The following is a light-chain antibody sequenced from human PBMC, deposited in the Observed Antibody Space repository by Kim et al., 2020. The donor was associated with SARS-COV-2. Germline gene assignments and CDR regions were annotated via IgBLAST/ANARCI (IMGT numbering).Light chain of an antibody. CDR2: RNK. Sequence: GQRVIISCSGSSSNIGSNYVYWYQQLPGTAPKLLIYRNKQRPSGVPDRFSGSKSGTSASLAISGLRSEDEADYYCAAWDDSLSGVVFGGGTQLTVL. V-gene: IGLV1-47*01. CDR1: SSNIGSNY. J-gene: IGLJ2*01. CDR3: AAWDDSLSGVV.